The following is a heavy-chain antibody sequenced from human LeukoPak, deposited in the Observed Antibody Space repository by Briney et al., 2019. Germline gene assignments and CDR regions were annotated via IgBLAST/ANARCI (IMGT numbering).Heavy chain of an antibody. CDR2: INPNSGGT. V-gene: IGHV1-2*02. D-gene: IGHD3-10*01. J-gene: IGHJ4*02. CDR3: ARASGSGGYYNFDY. CDR1: GYTFIGYY. Sequence: GASVKVSCKASGYTFIGYYTNWVRQAPGQGLEWMGWINPNSGGTNYAQRFQGRVTMTRDTSISTAYLELSRVRSDDTAVYYCARASGSGGYYNFDYWGQGTPVTVSS.